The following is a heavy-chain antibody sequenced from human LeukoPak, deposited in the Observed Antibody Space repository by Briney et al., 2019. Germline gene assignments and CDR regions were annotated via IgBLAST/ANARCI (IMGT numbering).Heavy chain of an antibody. D-gene: IGHD4-4*01. CDR2: IYHSGST. CDR3: ARVGGMTTVNNAAFDV. J-gene: IGHJ3*01. CDR1: GGSISSYY. Sequence: SETLSLTCTVSGGSISSYYWSWIRQPPGKGLEWIEYIYHSGSTNYNPSLKSRLTISLDTPKNQFSLKLTSVTAADTAIYYCARVGGMTTVNNAAFDVWGQGTMVTVSS. V-gene: IGHV4-59*01.